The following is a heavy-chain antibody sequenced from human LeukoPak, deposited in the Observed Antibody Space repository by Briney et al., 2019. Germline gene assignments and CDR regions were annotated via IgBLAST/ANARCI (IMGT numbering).Heavy chain of an antibody. J-gene: IGHJ4*02. Sequence: GGSLRLSCAASGFTISSYAMHWVRQAPGKGLEWVAVISYDGSNKYYADSVKGRFTISRDNSKNTLYLQMNSLRAENTAVYYCARPATNDGGSYYFDYWGQGTLVTVSS. V-gene: IGHV3-30-3*01. D-gene: IGHD1-26*01. CDR1: GFTISSYA. CDR2: ISYDGSNK. CDR3: ARPATNDGGSYYFDY.